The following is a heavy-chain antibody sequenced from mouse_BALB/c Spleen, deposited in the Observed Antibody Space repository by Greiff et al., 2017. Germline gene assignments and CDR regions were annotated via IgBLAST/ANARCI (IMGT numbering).Heavy chain of an antibody. CDR2: ISSGSSTI. CDR1: GFTFSSFG. D-gene: IGHD2-3*01. Sequence: EVMLVESGGGLVQPGGSRKLSCAASGFTFSSFGMHWVRQAPEKGLEWVAYISSGSSTIYYADTVKGRFTISRDNPKNTLFLQMTSLRSEDTAMYYCARSDGYQVYYAMDYWGQGTSVTVSS. J-gene: IGHJ4*01. CDR3: ARSDGYQVYYAMDY. V-gene: IGHV5-17*02.